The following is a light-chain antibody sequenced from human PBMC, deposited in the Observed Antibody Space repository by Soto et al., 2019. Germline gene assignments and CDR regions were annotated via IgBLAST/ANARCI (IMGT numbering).Light chain of an antibody. J-gene: IGLJ3*02. CDR2: EVS. Sequence: QSALTQPASVSGSPGQSITISCTGTSSDVGSYNLVSWYQQHPGKSPKLMIYEVSKRPSGVSNRFSGPKSGNTASLTISGLQAEYEADYYCCSYAGSSTFWVFGGGTQLTVL. V-gene: IGLV2-23*02. CDR1: SSDVGSYNL. CDR3: CSYAGSSTFWV.